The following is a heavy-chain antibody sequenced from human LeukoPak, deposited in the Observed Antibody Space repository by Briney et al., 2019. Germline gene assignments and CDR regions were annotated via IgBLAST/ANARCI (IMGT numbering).Heavy chain of an antibody. V-gene: IGHV4-59*08. CDR3: ARQGISTGRGWFDP. Sequence: SETLSLTCTVSGGSISGYYWSWIRQPPGRGLEWIGYFYSSGSFNYNPSLKSRVTISVDTSKNQFSLKLSSVTAADTAVYYCARQGISTGRGWFDPWGQGTLVTVSS. D-gene: IGHD3-9*01. J-gene: IGHJ5*02. CDR1: GGSISGYY. CDR2: FYSSGSF.